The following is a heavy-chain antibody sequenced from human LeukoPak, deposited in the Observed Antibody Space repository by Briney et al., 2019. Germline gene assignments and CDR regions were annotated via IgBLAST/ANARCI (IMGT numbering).Heavy chain of an antibody. D-gene: IGHD6-13*01. Sequence: GGSLKLSCAASGLIFSGSAMHWVRQAPGKGLEWVGRMRSKANNYTTGYATSVIGRFTISRDDSKNTRYLEMNSLKIEDTAVYFCTSQAGYSSSWETWGQGTLVTVFS. J-gene: IGHJ5*02. CDR3: TSQAGYSSSWET. CDR1: GLIFSGSA. V-gene: IGHV3-73*01. CDR2: MRSKANNYTT.